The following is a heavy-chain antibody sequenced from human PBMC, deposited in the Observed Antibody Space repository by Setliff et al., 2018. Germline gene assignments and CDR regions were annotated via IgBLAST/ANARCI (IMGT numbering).Heavy chain of an antibody. CDR3: ARDPHLTGGLDR. D-gene: IGHD3-9*01. Sequence: PSETLSLTCSVSGGSISSYFWNWVRQPAGKGLEWIGRIDTSGRTQYNLALKSRVTISIDMSKNQFSLKVTSVTAADTAIYSCARDPHLTGGLDRWGQGTLVTVSS. V-gene: IGHV4-4*07. J-gene: IGHJ5*02. CDR2: IDTSGRT. CDR1: GGSISSYF.